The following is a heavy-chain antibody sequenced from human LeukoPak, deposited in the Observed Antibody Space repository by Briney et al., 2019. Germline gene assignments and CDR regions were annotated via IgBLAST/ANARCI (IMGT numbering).Heavy chain of an antibody. D-gene: IGHD3-10*01. Sequence: SVKASCKASGGTFGSYAISWVRQAPGQGLEWMGRIIPILGIANYAQKFQGRVTITADKSTSTAYMELSSLRSEDTAVYYCARVLWFGELPNYYYGMDVWGQGTTVTVSS. CDR1: GGTFGSYA. V-gene: IGHV1-69*04. J-gene: IGHJ6*02. CDR3: ARVLWFGELPNYYYGMDV. CDR2: IIPILGIA.